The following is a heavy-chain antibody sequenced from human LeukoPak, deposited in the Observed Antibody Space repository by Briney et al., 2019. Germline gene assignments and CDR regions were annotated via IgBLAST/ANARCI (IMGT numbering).Heavy chain of an antibody. CDR2: IRWDGDRT. V-gene: IGHV3-43*02. D-gene: IGHD5-12*01. Sequence: GGSLRLSCVASGFTFSSYGMHWVRQAPGKGLEWVSLIRWDGDRTSYADSVKGRFTISRDNDKNSLYLQMNSLSIEDTALYYCAKDRGYEVSFDPWSQGTLVAVSS. CDR3: AKDRGYEVSFDP. J-gene: IGHJ5*02. CDR1: GFTFSSYG.